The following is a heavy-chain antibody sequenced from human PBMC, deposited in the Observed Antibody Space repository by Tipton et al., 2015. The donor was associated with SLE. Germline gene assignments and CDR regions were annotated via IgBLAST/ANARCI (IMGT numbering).Heavy chain of an antibody. CDR1: GGSINSDGFF. Sequence: LRLSCTVSGGSINSDGFFWNWVRQHPGKGLEWIGYIYYSGSTYYNPSLKSRVTISVDMSKNQFSLKLSSVTAADTAVYFCARGLAYNYDTSAYPFDYWGQGTLVTVSS. J-gene: IGHJ4*02. CDR3: ARGLAYNYDTSAYPFDY. V-gene: IGHV4-31*03. D-gene: IGHD3-22*01. CDR2: IYYSGST.